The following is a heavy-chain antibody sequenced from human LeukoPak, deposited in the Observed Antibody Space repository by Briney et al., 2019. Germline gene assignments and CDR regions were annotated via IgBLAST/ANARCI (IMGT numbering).Heavy chain of an antibody. J-gene: IGHJ6*02. CDR3: ATGGIAAAGPQADYGMDV. Sequence: ASVKVSCKVSGYTXTELSMHWVRQAPGKGLEWMGGFDPEDGETIYAQKFQGRVTMTEDTSTDTAYMELSSLRSEDTAVYYCATGGIAAAGPQADYGMDVWGQGTTVTVSS. CDR2: FDPEDGET. V-gene: IGHV1-24*01. CDR1: GYTXTELS. D-gene: IGHD6-13*01.